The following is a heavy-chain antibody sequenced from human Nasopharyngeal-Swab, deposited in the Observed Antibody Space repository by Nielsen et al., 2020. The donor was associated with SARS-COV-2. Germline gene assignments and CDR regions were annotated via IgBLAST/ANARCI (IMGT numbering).Heavy chain of an antibody. CDR2: INEDGSST. Sequence: GESLKISCAASGFTFRTYWMHWVRQAPGEGLVWVSRINEDGSSTSYADSLKGRFTISRDNAKNTLYLQMNSLRAEYTAVYYCTRDGNFRHDYWGQGTLVTVSS. CDR3: TRDGNFRHDY. J-gene: IGHJ4*02. CDR1: GFTFRTYW. D-gene: IGHD4-23*01. V-gene: IGHV3-74*01.